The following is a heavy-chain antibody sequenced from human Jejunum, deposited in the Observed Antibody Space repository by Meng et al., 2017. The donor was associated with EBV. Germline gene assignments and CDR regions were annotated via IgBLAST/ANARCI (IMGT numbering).Heavy chain of an antibody. Sequence: QLQQLGPGLVTPSPTLSLTCAMSGVSVSSNSAAWNWIRQSPSRGLEWLGRTYYRSKWYNDDAQSVKSRLTINPDTSKNQFSLQLNSVTPEDTAVYFCARETTGGYYFAYWGQGTLVTVSS. CDR3: ARETTGGYYFAY. V-gene: IGHV6-1*01. CDR1: GVSVSSNSAA. J-gene: IGHJ4*02. CDR2: TYYRSKWYN. D-gene: IGHD1-1*01.